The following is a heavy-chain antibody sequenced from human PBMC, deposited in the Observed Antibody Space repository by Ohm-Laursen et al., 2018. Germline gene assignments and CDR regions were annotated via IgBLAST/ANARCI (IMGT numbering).Heavy chain of an antibody. V-gene: IGHV4-59*01. D-gene: IGHD1-1*01. J-gene: IGHJ6*02. Sequence: TLSLTCPVSGGSISSYYWSWIRQPPGKGLEWIGYIYYSGSTYYNPSLKSRVTISVDTSKNQFSLKLSSVTAADTAVYYCARYTAPYYYYGMDVWGQGTTVTVSS. CDR2: IYYSGST. CDR1: GGSISSYY. CDR3: ARYTAPYYYYGMDV.